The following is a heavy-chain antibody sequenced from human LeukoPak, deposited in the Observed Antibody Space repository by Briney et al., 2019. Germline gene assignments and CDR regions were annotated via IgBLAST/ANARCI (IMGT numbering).Heavy chain of an antibody. CDR3: ASPKPDY. CDR2: ITSDGSTS. V-gene: IGHV3-74*01. CDR1: GFTFSSWY. Sequence: GGSLRLSCAASGFTFSSWYMYWVRQRPGKGLEWLCRITSDGSTSYYADSVRGRFTISRDNAKNTLYLQMNSLTDEGTAVYYCASPKPDYWGQGTLVTVSS. J-gene: IGHJ4*02.